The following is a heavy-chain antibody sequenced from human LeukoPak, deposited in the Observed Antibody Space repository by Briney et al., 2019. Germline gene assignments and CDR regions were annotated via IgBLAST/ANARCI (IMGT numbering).Heavy chain of an antibody. D-gene: IGHD6-19*01. V-gene: IGHV2-5*01. CDR3: AHPLDVQWLVAFDS. CDR1: GFSLSSSGVG. CDR2: IYWNGDI. Sequence: SGPTLMKPTQTLTLTCTFSGFSLSSSGVGVGWIRQPPGKALEWLALIYWNGDIRYSRSLKSRLTITKDTSKNQVVLTMTNMDPVDTATYYCAHPLDVQWLVAFDSLGQGTLVTVSS. J-gene: IGHJ4*02.